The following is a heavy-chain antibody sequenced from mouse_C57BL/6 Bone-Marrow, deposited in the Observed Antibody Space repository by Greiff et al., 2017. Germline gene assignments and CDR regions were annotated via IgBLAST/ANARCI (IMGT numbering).Heavy chain of an antibody. Sequence: VQLQQSGAELVRPGASVKLSCTASGFNIKDDYMNWVKQRPEQGLEWIGWIDPENGDTEYASKFQGKATITADTSSNTAYLQLSSLTSEDTAVXYGTVVVFDYWGQGTTLTVSS. J-gene: IGHJ2*01. CDR3: TVVVFDY. V-gene: IGHV14-4*01. CDR2: IDPENGDT. D-gene: IGHD1-1*01. CDR1: GFNIKDDY.